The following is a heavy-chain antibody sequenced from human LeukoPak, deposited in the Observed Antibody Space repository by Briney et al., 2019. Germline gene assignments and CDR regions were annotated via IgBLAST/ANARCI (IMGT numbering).Heavy chain of an antibody. CDR3: ASPGNHYHYMDV. CDR2: MYYTGST. CDR1: GDSLSSSVYY. J-gene: IGHJ6*03. D-gene: IGHD1-14*01. V-gene: IGHV4-39*07. Sequence: PSEALSLTCTVSGDSLSSSVYYCTWARQTPGKELEWIETMYYTGSTYYTPSLKSRVTISVDTSMNQFSLKLTSVTAADTAVYYCASPGNHYHYMDVWGKGTTVTVSS.